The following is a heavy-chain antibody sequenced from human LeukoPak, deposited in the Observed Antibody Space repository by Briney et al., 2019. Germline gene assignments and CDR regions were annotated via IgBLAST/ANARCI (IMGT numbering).Heavy chain of an antibody. CDR3: AREPTNNNYYYYYGMDV. J-gene: IGHJ6*02. V-gene: IGHV1-2*02. Sequence: ASVKVSCKASGYTFTGYYMHWVRQAPGQGLEWMGWINPNSGGTNYAQKFQGRVTMTRDTSISIAYMELSRLRSDDTAVYYCAREPTNNNYYYYYGMDVWGQGTTVTVSS. CDR1: GYTFTGYY. D-gene: IGHD1/OR15-1a*01. CDR2: INPNSGGT.